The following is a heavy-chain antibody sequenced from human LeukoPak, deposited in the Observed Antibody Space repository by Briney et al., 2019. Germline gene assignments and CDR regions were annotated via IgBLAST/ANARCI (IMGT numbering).Heavy chain of an antibody. J-gene: IGHJ4*02. D-gene: IGHD1-26*01. CDR3: AKESFGGRYSGFDD. CDR2: IRGSGGST. Sequence: GGSLRLSCAASGLTFSDYAMSWVRQAPGRGLEWVSGIRGSGGSTYYADSVKGRFTISRDNSKNMLYLQMNGLWAEDTAVYFCAKESFGGRYSGFDDWGQGTLVTVSS. V-gene: IGHV3-23*01. CDR1: GLTFSDYA.